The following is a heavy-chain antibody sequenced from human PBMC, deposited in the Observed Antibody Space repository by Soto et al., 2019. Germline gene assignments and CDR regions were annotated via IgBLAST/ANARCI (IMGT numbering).Heavy chain of an antibody. CDR3: AKGLYVEMATISVDY. D-gene: IGHD5-12*01. V-gene: IGHV3-30*18. J-gene: IGHJ4*02. CDR1: GFTFSSYG. Sequence: GGSLRLSCAASGFTFSSYGMHWVRQAPGKGLEWVAVISYDGSNKYYADSVKGRFTISRDNSKNTLYLQMNSLRAEDTAVYYCAKGLYVEMATISVDYWGQGTLVTVSS. CDR2: ISYDGSNK.